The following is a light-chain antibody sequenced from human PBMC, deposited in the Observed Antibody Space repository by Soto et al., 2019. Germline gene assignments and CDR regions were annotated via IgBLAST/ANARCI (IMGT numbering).Light chain of an antibody. CDR1: QDIRND. V-gene: IGKV1-6*01. J-gene: IGKJ1*01. CDR2: AAS. Sequence: AIQMTQSPSSLSASVGDRVTITCRASQDIRNDLGWYQEKVGQAPKLLIYAASNLQSGVPSRFSGSGSGTDFTLTISSLLPEDFATYYCLQEYNYPWTFGQGTKVEI. CDR3: LQEYNYPWT.